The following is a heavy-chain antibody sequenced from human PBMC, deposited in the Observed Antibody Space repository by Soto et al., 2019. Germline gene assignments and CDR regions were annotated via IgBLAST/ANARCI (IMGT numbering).Heavy chain of an antibody. J-gene: IGHJ6*02. Sequence: GGSLRLSCAASGFTFRSYWMNWVRQAPGKGLQWVANINQDGSEKYYVDSVKGRFTISRDNTKNSLYLQMNSLRAEDTAVYYCVRGSTYFGWSGDIYDGMDVWGQGMTVTGSS. V-gene: IGHV3-7*03. D-gene: IGHD3-3*01. CDR1: GFTFRSYW. CDR3: VRGSTYFGWSGDIYDGMDV. CDR2: INQDGSEK.